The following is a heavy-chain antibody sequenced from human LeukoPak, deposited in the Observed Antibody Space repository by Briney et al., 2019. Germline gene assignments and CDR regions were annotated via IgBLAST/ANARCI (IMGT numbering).Heavy chain of an antibody. Sequence: PGGSLRLSCAASGFTFSIYSMTGVRQAPGKGLEWVSSISSTSMYIYYADSMRGRFTISRDNAENSLFLQINSLGVEDTAVYSCARVAAGAEAHTLHYHYMDVWGKGTTVTVSS. CDR3: ARVAAGAEAHTLHYHYMDV. D-gene: IGHD6-13*01. V-gene: IGHV3-21*01. CDR1: GFTFSIYS. CDR2: ISSTSMYI. J-gene: IGHJ6*03.